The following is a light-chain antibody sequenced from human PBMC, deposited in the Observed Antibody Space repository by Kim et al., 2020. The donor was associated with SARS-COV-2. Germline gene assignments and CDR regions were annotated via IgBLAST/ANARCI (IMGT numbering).Light chain of an antibody. J-gene: IGLJ3*02. Sequence: ELTQPPSASGTPGQRVTISCSGSSSNIGSNFIYWYQQVPGTAPKLLIYRNNERPSGVPDRFSGSKSGTSASLAISGLRSEDDADYYCAAWDDSLSGPVFGGGTQLTVL. CDR3: AAWDDSLSGPV. CDR1: SSNIGSNF. CDR2: RNN. V-gene: IGLV1-47*01.